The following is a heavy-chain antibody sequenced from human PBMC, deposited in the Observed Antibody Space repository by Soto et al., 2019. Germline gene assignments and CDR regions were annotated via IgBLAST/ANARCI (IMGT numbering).Heavy chain of an antibody. Sequence: ASVKVSCKASGYTFTGYYMHWVRQAPGQGLEWMGWINPNSGGTNYAQKFQGWVTMTRDTSISTAYMELSRLRSDDTAVYYCARGYCTNGVCPNAFDIWGQGTMVTVSS. V-gene: IGHV1-2*04. D-gene: IGHD2-8*01. J-gene: IGHJ3*02. CDR2: INPNSGGT. CDR1: GYTFTGYY. CDR3: ARGYCTNGVCPNAFDI.